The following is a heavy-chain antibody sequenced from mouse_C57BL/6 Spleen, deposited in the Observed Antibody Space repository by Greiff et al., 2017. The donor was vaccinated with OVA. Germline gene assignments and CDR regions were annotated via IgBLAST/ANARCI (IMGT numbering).Heavy chain of an antibody. CDR3: TRRTTVETHYAMDY. CDR1: GYTFTDYE. Sequence: QVQLQQSGAELVRPGASVTLSCKASGYTFTDYEMHWVKQTPVHGLEWIGAIDPETGGTAYNQKFKGKAILTADKSSSTAYMELRSLTSEDSAVYYCTRRTTVETHYAMDYWGQGTSVTVCS. CDR2: IDPETGGT. J-gene: IGHJ4*01. V-gene: IGHV1-15*01. D-gene: IGHD1-1*01.